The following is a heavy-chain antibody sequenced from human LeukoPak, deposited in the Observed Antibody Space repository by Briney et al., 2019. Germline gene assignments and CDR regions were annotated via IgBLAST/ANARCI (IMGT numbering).Heavy chain of an antibody. J-gene: IGHJ4*02. D-gene: IGHD6-13*01. CDR3: ARVGRGDLYSSSWYVY. Sequence: PGGSLRLSCAASGFTVSSNYMSWVRQAPGKGLEWVSVIYSGGSTYYADSVKGRFTISRDNSKNTLYLQMNSLRAEDTAVYYCARVGRGDLYSSSWYVYWGQGTLVTVSS. CDR1: GFTVSSNY. V-gene: IGHV3-66*01. CDR2: IYSGGST.